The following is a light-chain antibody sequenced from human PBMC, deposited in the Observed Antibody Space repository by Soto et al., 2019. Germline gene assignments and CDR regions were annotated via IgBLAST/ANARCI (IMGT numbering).Light chain of an antibody. J-gene: IGKJ3*01. CDR1: QSINSNY. CDR3: QRYGSSPL. Sequence: EIVLTQSTGTLALSPGERATLSCRASQSINSNYLAWYQQKPGQAPRLRMYGASSRATGIPDRFSGSGAGTNFTLNNSRLQREHFAVYYCQRYGSSPLFGPGTKVDIK. V-gene: IGKV3-20*01. CDR2: GAS.